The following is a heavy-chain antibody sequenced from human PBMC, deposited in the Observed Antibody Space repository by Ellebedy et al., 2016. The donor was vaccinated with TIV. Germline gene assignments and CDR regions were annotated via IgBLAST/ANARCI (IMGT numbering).Heavy chain of an antibody. CDR2: ISYDGSNK. V-gene: IGHV3-30-3*01. J-gene: IGHJ6*02. CDR1: GFTFSSYA. Sequence: PGGSLRLSCAASGFTFSSYAMPWVRQAPGKGLEWVAVISYDGSNKYYEDSVKGRFTISRDNSKNTLYLQMNSLRAEDTAVYYCARVSQVWFGELLTRNYYYGMDVWGQGTTVTVSS. CDR3: ARVSQVWFGELLTRNYYYGMDV. D-gene: IGHD3-10*01.